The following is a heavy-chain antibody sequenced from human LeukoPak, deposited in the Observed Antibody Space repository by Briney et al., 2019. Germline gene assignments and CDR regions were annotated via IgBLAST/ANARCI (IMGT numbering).Heavy chain of an antibody. CDR1: GYTLTVYY. CDR3: AREGSGYTYGRGSYSDY. J-gene: IGHJ4*01. CDR2: INPNSGDT. Sequence: ASEKVSCEASGYTLTVYYIHWVRQAPGQGLEWMGRINPNSGDTNFAQKFQGRVTMTRDTSISTAYMDLSGLRPDDTAVYYCAREGSGYTYGRGSYSDYWGHGILVTVSS. V-gene: IGHV1-2*06. D-gene: IGHD5-18*01.